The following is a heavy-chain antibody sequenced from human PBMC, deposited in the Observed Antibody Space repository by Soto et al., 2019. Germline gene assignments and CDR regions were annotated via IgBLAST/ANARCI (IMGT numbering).Heavy chain of an antibody. D-gene: IGHD1-26*01. Sequence: QVQLVESGGGVVQPGRSLRLSCAASGFTFSSYGMHWVRQAPGKGLEWVAVISNAGRNKYYADTVKGRFIISRDNSKNTLYLQMNSLRAEDTAVYYCAKGWEKPSYWGQGTLVTVS. CDR2: ISNAGRNK. CDR3: AKGWEKPSY. V-gene: IGHV3-30*18. J-gene: IGHJ4*02. CDR1: GFTFSSYG.